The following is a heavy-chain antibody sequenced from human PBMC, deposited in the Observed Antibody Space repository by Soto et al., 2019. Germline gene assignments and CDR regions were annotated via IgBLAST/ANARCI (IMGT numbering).Heavy chain of an antibody. CDR1: GYSFTSYW. D-gene: IGHD5-18*01. CDR2: IYPGDSDT. CDR3: ARRLRGYSYGLAFDP. V-gene: IGHV5-51*01. J-gene: IGHJ5*02. Sequence: GESLKISCKGSGYSFTSYWIGWVRQMPGKGLEWMGIIYPGDSDTRYSPSFQGQVTISADKSISTAYLQWSSLKASDTAMYYCARRLRGYSYGLAFDPWGQGTLVTVSS.